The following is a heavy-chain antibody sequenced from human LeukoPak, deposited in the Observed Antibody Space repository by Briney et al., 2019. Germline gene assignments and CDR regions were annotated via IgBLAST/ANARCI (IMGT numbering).Heavy chain of an antibody. CDR3: AKVVDTAMVKGGFDY. CDR2: ISGSGGST. Sequence: GGSLRLSCAASGFTFSSYAMSWVRQAPGKGLGWVSAISGSGGSTYYADSVKGRFTISRDNSKNTLYLQMNSLRAEDTAVYYCAKVVDTAMVKGGFDYWGQGTLVTVSS. V-gene: IGHV3-23*01. CDR1: GFTFSSYA. D-gene: IGHD5-18*01. J-gene: IGHJ4*02.